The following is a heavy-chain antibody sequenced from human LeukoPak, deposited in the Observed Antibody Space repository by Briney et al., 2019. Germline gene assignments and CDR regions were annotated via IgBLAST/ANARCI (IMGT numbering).Heavy chain of an antibody. J-gene: IGHJ6*03. V-gene: IGHV4-34*01. CDR3: ARWIAARLHYYYYYMDV. CDR1: GGSFSGYY. CDR2: INHSGST. D-gene: IGHD6-6*01. Sequence: SETLSLTCAVYGGSFSGYYRSWIRQPPGKGLEWIGEINHSGSTNYNPSLKSRVTISVDTSKNQFSLKLSSVTAADTAVYYCARWIAARLHYYYYYMDVWGKGTTVTVSS.